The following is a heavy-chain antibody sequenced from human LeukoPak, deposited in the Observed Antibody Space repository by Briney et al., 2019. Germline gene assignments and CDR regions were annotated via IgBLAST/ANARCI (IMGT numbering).Heavy chain of an antibody. V-gene: IGHV5-51*01. D-gene: IGHD2-15*01. CDR2: NYPGDSDI. J-gene: IGHJ5*02. Sequence: GESLKISCKDSGYRFSSYWIAWVRQMTGKGLEYIGINYPGDSDIRYSPSFQGQVTISADKSISTAYLQWSSLKASDTAMYYCARQEYCSGGSCYTWFDPWGQGTLVTVSS. CDR3: ARQEYCSGGSCYTWFDP. CDR1: GYRFSSYW.